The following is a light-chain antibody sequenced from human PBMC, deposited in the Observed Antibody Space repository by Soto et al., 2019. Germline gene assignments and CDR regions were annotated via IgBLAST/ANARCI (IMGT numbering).Light chain of an antibody. CDR1: SSNIGARYD. Sequence: QSVLTQPPSVSGSPGQRVTISCTGSSSNIGARYDVHWYQQLPGTAPKLLIFDDSIRPSGVPDRFSASTSGTSAFLAITGLQAEDEADYYCSSNTGNNNFVVFGGGTKLTVL. V-gene: IGLV1-40*01. CDR3: SSNTGNNNFVV. J-gene: IGLJ2*01. CDR2: DDS.